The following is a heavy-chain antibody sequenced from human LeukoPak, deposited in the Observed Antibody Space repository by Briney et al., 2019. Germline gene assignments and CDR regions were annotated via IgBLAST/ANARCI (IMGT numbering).Heavy chain of an antibody. V-gene: IGHV4-4*07. CDR2: MYSSGNT. CDR1: GGSISGYF. J-gene: IGHJ4*02. Sequence: SETLSLTCTVSGGSISGYFWSWIRQPAGKGLECIGRMYSSGNTNYNPSLKSRVTMSVDTSKNQFSLKLSSVTAADTAVYYCARVKGYSSSWYRTQQYYFDYWGQGTLVTVSS. D-gene: IGHD6-13*01. CDR3: ARVKGYSSSWYRTQQYYFDY.